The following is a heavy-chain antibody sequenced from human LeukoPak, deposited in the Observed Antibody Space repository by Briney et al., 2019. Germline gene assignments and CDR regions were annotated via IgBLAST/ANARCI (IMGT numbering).Heavy chain of an antibody. D-gene: IGHD6-13*01. CDR3: ARGASPIAAAGSFVP. Sequence: ASVKVSCKASGYTFTGYYMHWVRQASGQGLECMGWINPNSGGTNYAQKFRGRVTMTRDTSISTAYMELSRLRSDDTAVYYCARGASPIAAAGSFVPWGQGTLVTVSS. J-gene: IGHJ5*02. CDR1: GYTFTGYY. CDR2: INPNSGGT. V-gene: IGHV1-2*02.